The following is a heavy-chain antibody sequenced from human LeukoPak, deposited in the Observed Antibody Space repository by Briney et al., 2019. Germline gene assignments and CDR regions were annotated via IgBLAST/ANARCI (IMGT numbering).Heavy chain of an antibody. CDR3: ARDKAVTTEVTQHFQH. J-gene: IGHJ1*01. V-gene: IGHV1-18*04. CDR1: GYTFASYY. CDR2: ISAYNGYT. D-gene: IGHD4-23*01. Sequence: ASVKVSCKASGYTFASYYMHWVRQAPGQGLEWMGWISAYNGYTDYAQKLQFRVTMTTDTSTSTAYTELRSLRSDDTAVYYCARDKAVTTEVTQHFQHWGQGTLVTVSS.